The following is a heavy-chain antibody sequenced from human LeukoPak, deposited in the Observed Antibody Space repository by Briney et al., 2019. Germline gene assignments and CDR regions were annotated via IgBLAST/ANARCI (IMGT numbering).Heavy chain of an antibody. CDR2: ISYDGSNK. Sequence: GGSLRLACAASGFTFSSYTMHWVRQAPGKGLEWVAVISYDGSNKYYADSVKGRFTISRDNSKNTLFLQMNSLTTEDTAVYYCAREVGGDYVFDYWGQGTLVTVSS. D-gene: IGHD4-17*01. CDR3: AREVGGDYVFDY. J-gene: IGHJ4*02. CDR1: GFTFSSYT. V-gene: IGHV3-30-3*01.